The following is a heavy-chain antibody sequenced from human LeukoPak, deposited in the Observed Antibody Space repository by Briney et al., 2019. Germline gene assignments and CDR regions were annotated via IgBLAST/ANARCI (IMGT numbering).Heavy chain of an antibody. CDR2: SSGSGAST. CDR3: ARAGRGLRYFDWLTYDY. Sequence: GGSLRLSCAASGFTFSSYAMKWVRQAPGKGLEWVSTSSGSGASTYYADSVKGRFTISRDNSQNTLYLQMNSLRAEDTAVYYCARAGRGLRYFDWLTYDYWGQGTLVTVSS. J-gene: IGHJ4*02. V-gene: IGHV3-23*01. D-gene: IGHD3-9*01. CDR1: GFTFSSYA.